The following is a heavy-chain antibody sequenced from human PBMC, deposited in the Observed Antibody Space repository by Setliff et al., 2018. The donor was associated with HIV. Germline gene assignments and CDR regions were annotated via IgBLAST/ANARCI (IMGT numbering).Heavy chain of an antibody. CDR1: GDSIGTYS. CDR3: AAPHREREDDAFDI. J-gene: IGHJ3*02. CDR2: IYGSGST. D-gene: IGHD1-1*01. Sequence: SETLSLTCAVSGDSIGTYSWHWLRQPPGKGLEWIGYIYGSGSTGYNPSLTSRVTMSIDTSKNQFFLKLSSVTAADTAMYYCAAPHREREDDAFDIWGQGTKVTVSS. V-gene: IGHV4-4*09.